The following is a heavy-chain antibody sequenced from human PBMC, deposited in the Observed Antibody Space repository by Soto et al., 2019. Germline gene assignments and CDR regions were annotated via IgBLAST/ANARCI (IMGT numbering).Heavy chain of an antibody. CDR2: IIPLLNTP. D-gene: IGHD6-6*01. J-gene: IGHJ6*02. Sequence: QVQLVQSGAEVKKPGSSVKVSCRASGGTFSSYAVSWVWQAPGQGLEWMGVIIPLLNTPKYVQKFQGRVTITADASATTAYVELSSLRSEDTAVYYCARESSSPNYYYYGMDVWGQGTTVTVSS. CDR3: ARESSSPNYYYYGMDV. V-gene: IGHV1-69*01. CDR1: GGTFSSYA.